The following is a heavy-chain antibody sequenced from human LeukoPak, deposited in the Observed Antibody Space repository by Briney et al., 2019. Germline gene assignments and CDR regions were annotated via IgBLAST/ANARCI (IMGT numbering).Heavy chain of an antibody. CDR2: MNPNSGNT. D-gene: IGHD2-15*01. Sequence: GASVTVSCKASGYTFTSYDINWVRQAPGQGLEWLGWMNPNSGNTGYAQKFQGRVTVTRDTSISTAYMELNSLRSEDTAVYYCARDLYCSGGSCHSPAGRTYDYWGQGTLVTVSS. CDR1: GYTFTSYD. J-gene: IGHJ4*02. V-gene: IGHV1-8*01. CDR3: ARDLYCSGGSCHSPAGRTYDY.